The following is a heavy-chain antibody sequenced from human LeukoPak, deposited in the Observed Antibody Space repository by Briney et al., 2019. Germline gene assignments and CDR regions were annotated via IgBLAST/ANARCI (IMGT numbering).Heavy chain of an antibody. J-gene: IGHJ1*01. D-gene: IGHD6-19*01. V-gene: IGHV1-8*01. CDR3: ARGGWGYSSGWYGVRFFQH. CDR2: MNPNSGNT. Sequence: ASVKVSRKASGYTFTSYDINWVRQATGQGLEWMGGMNPNSGNTGYAQKFQGRVTMTRSTSISTAYMELSSLRSEDTAVYYCARGGWGYSSGWYGVRFFQHWGQGTLVTVSS. CDR1: GYTFTSYD.